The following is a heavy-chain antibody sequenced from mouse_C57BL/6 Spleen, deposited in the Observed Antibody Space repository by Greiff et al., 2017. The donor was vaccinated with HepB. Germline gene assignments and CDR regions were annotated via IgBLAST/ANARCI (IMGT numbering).Heavy chain of an antibody. D-gene: IGHD2-4*01. V-gene: IGHV2-4*01. CDR1: GFSLTSYG. Sequence: VKLVESGPGLVQPSQSLSITCTVSGFSLTSYGVHWVRQPPGKGLEWLGVIWSGGSTDYNAAFISRLSISKDNSKSQVFFKMNSLQADDTAIYYCAKRGDYDGDWYFDVWGTGTTVTVSS. CDR3: AKRGDYDGDWYFDV. CDR2: IWSGGST. J-gene: IGHJ1*03.